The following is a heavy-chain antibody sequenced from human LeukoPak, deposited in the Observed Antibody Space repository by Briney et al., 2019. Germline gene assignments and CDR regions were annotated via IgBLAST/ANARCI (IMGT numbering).Heavy chain of an antibody. CDR3: ARESWAVATIHYYYYYMDV. J-gene: IGHJ6*03. D-gene: IGHD5-12*01. V-gene: IGHV1-69*06. Sequence: SVKVSCKASGGTFSSHAISWVRQAPGQGLEWMGGIIPIFGTANYARKFQGRVTITADKSTSTAYMELSSLRSEDTAVYYCARESWAVATIHYYYYYMDVWGKGTTVTVSS. CDR2: IIPIFGTA. CDR1: GGTFSSHA.